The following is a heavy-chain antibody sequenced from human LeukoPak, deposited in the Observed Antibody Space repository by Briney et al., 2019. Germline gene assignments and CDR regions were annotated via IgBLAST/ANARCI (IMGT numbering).Heavy chain of an antibody. CDR1: GFTFSDYY. D-gene: IGHD3-16*01. V-gene: IGHV3-11*01. J-gene: IGHJ4*02. CDR3: AREPLYYDYVWGSYHDY. Sequence: GGSLRLSCAASGFTFSDYYMSWIRQAPGKGLEWVSYISSSGSTIYYADSVKGRFTISRDNAENSLYLQVNSLRAEDTAVYYCAREPLYYDYVWGSYHDYWGQGTLVTVSS. CDR2: ISSSGSTI.